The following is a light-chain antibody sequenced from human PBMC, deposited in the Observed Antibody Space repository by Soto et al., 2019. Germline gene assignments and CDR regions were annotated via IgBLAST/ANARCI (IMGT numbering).Light chain of an antibody. Sequence: EIALTQSRRTLSLSPGERATLSCRASQSVSSSYLAWYQQKPGQAPRLLIYGASSRATGIPDRFSGSGSGTDFTLTSSRLEPEDFAVYYCQQYGSSITFGQGTRLEIK. CDR3: QQYGSSIT. J-gene: IGKJ5*01. V-gene: IGKV3-20*01. CDR1: QSVSSSY. CDR2: GAS.